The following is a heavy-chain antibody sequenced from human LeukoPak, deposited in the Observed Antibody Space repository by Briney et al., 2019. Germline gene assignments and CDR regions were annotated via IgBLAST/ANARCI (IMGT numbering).Heavy chain of an antibody. CDR1: SXSISSFY. D-gene: IGHD3-10*01. CDR2: IYTSGNT. J-gene: IGHJ4*02. V-gene: IGHV4-4*07. CDR3: ARGPYSSGSYTFDY. Sequence: SETLSLTCTVSSXSISSFYWSWIRQPAGQGLEWIGRIYTSGNTNYNPSLKSRVTMSVDTSKNQFSLKLSSVTAADTAAYYCARGPYSSGSYTFDYWGQGTLVTVSS.